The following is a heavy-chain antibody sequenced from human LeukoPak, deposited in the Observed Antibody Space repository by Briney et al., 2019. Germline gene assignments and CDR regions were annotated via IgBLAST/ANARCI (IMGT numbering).Heavy chain of an antibody. D-gene: IGHD3-10*01. Sequence: PSETLSLTCTVSGGSISSYYWSWIRQPAGKGLEWIGRIYTSGSTNYNPSLKSRVTMSVDTSKNQFSLKLSSVTAADTAVYYCARDPTVRGVTIWSAFDIWGQGTMVTVSS. J-gene: IGHJ3*02. CDR3: ARDPTVRGVTIWSAFDI. CDR2: IYTSGST. CDR1: GGSISSYY. V-gene: IGHV4-4*07.